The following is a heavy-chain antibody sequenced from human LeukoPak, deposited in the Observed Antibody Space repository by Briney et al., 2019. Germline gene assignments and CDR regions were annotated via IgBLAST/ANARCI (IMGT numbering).Heavy chain of an antibody. Sequence: SETLSLTCTVSGGSISSYYWSWIRQPPGKGLEWIGYIYYNGSTNYNPSLKSRVTISVDTSKNQFSLKLSSVTAADTAVYYCAREMGATPPDYWGQGTLVTVSS. J-gene: IGHJ4*02. CDR3: AREMGATPPDY. D-gene: IGHD1-26*01. CDR1: GGSISSYY. V-gene: IGHV4-59*01. CDR2: IYYNGST.